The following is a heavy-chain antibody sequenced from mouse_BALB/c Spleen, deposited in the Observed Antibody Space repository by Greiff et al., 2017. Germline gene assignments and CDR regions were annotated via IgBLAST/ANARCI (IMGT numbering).Heavy chain of an antibody. CDR2: ISSGSSTI. CDR3: ARIRKYYYAMDY. V-gene: IGHV5-17*02. Sequence: EVQRVESGGGLVQPGGSRKLSCAASGFTFSSFGMHWVRQAPEKGLEWVAYISSGSSTIYYADTVKGRFTISRDNPKNTLFLQMTSLRSEDTAMYYYARIRKYYYAMDYWGQGTSVTVSS. CDR1: GFTFSSFG. J-gene: IGHJ4*01.